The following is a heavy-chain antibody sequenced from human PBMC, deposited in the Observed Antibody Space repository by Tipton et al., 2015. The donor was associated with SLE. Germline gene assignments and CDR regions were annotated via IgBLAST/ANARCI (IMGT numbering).Heavy chain of an antibody. CDR3: ARRRGSSNWYTRHGMDV. J-gene: IGHJ6*02. V-gene: IGHV4-61*09. Sequence: TLSLTCTVSGGSISSGSYYWSWIRQPAGKGLGWIGHSYTGGSTNYNPSLKSRVSISVDTSKNQFSLNVTSVTAADTAVYYCARRRGSSNWYTRHGMDVWGQGTTVTVSS. CDR2: SYTGGST. D-gene: IGHD6-13*01. CDR1: GGSISSGSYY.